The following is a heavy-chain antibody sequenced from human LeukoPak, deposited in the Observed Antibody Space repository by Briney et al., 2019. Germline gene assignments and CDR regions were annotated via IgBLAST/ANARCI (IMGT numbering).Heavy chain of an antibody. D-gene: IGHD2-2*01. CDR3: AKADIVVVPAAMIDY. V-gene: IGHV3-23*01. J-gene: IGHJ4*02. Sequence: TGGSLRLSCAASGFTFSSYAMSWVRQAPGKGLEWVSAINGSGGSTYYADSVKGRFTISRDNSKNTLYLQMNSLRAEDTAVYYCAKADIVVVPAAMIDYWGQGTLVTVSS. CDR1: GFTFSSYA. CDR2: INGSGGST.